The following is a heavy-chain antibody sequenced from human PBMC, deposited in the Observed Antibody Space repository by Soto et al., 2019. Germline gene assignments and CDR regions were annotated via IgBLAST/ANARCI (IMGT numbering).Heavy chain of an antibody. Sequence: PGGSLRLSCAASGFTFSSYAMSWVRQAPGKGLEWVSAISVSGGSTYYADSVKGRFTISRDNSKNTLYLQMNSLRAEDTAVYYCAKGVLRSGPYYYMDVWGKGTTVTVSS. J-gene: IGHJ6*03. V-gene: IGHV3-23*01. CDR1: GFTFSSYA. CDR3: AKGVLRSGPYYYMDV. CDR2: ISVSGGST. D-gene: IGHD3-16*01.